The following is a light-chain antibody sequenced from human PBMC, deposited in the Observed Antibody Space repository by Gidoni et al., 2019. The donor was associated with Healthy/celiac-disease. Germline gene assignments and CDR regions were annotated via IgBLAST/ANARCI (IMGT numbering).Light chain of an antibody. V-gene: IGKV1-27*01. CDR2: AAS. CDR1: QGISNY. J-gene: IGKJ3*01. Sequence: DSQMTQSPSSLSASVGDRVTITCRASQGISNYLAWYQQKPGKVPKLLIYAASTLQSGVPSRCSGSGSGTDFTLTISSLQPEDAATYYCQKYNSAPPFTFGPGTKVDIK. CDR3: QKYNSAPPFT.